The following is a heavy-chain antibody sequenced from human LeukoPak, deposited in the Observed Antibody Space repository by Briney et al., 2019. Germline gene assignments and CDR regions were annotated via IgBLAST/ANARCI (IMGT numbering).Heavy chain of an antibody. Sequence: PSETLSPTCTVSGGSISSSSYYWGWIRQPPGKGLEWIGSIYYSGSTYYNPSLKSRVTISVDTSKNQFSLKLSSVTAADTAVYYCARLSAEGYSSSWYWGDYYYGMDVWGQGTTVTVSS. CDR1: GGSISSSSYY. V-gene: IGHV4-39*01. D-gene: IGHD6-13*01. CDR2: IYYSGST. J-gene: IGHJ6*02. CDR3: ARLSAEGYSSSWYWGDYYYGMDV.